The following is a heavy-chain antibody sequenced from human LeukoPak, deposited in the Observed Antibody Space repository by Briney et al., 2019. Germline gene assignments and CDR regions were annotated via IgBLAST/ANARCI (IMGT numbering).Heavy chain of an antibody. CDR1: GGTFSSYA. D-gene: IGHD2-2*01. V-gene: IGHV1-69*05. CDR2: IIPTFGTA. CDR3: ARERSQEVVVVPAAQRGNWFDP. J-gene: IGHJ5*02. Sequence: GASVKVSCKASGGTFSSYAISWVRQAPGQGLEWMGGIIPTFGTANYAQKFQGRVTITTDESTSTAYMELSSLRSEDTAVYYCARERSQEVVVVPAAQRGNWFDPWGQGTLVTVSS.